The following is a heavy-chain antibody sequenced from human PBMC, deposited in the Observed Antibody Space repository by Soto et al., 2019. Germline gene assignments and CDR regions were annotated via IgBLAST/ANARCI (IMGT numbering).Heavy chain of an antibody. J-gene: IGHJ4*02. D-gene: IGHD6-13*01. V-gene: IGHV3-11*06. Sequence: GGSLRLSCAASGFTFRDYYRSWIRQAPGKGLEWVSYISSSSSYTNYEDSVKGRFTIARDNAKNSLYRQMNSMRAEDTAVYYCARVAAAAANDWGQGT. CDR3: ARVAAAAAND. CDR2: ISSSSSYT. CDR1: GFTFRDYY.